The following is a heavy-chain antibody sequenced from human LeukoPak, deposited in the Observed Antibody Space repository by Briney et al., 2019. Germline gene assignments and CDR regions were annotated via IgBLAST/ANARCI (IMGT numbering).Heavy chain of an antibody. J-gene: IGHJ4*02. Sequence: PGGSLRLSCAASGFTFSSYGMSWVRQAPGKGLEWVSAISGSGGSTYYAGSVKGRFTISRDNSKNTLYLQMNSLRADDTAVYHCAKSHHVTAIDYWGQGTLVTVSS. D-gene: IGHD2-21*02. CDR1: GFTFSSYG. CDR3: AKSHHVTAIDY. V-gene: IGHV3-23*01. CDR2: ISGSGGST.